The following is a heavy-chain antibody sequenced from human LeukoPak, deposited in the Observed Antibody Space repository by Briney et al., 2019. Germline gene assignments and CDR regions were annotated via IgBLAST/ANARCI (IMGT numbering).Heavy chain of an antibody. Sequence: PGGSLRLSCAASGFTFSSYWMSWVRQAPGKGLEWVANIKQDGSEKYYVDSVKGRFTISRDNAKNSLYLQMNSLRAEDTAVYYCAREADTAMVGDAFDIWGQGTMVTVS. CDR1: GFTFSSYW. D-gene: IGHD5-18*01. V-gene: IGHV3-7*01. J-gene: IGHJ3*02. CDR3: AREADTAMVGDAFDI. CDR2: IKQDGSEK.